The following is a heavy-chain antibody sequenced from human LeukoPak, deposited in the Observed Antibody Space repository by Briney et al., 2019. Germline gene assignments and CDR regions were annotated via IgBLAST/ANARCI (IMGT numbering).Heavy chain of an antibody. CDR1: VGPISSYY. J-gene: IGHJ4*02. Sequence: RSSETLSLTCTVSVGPISSYYWSWIRQPTGKGLEWIGRIYTSRSTNYNPTHKSRVTMSVETSKNQFSLKLSSVSATDTAEYYCARSSGVAGHFDYWGQGTLVTVSS. V-gene: IGHV4-4*07. CDR2: IYTSRST. CDR3: ARSSGVAGHFDY. D-gene: IGHD6-19*01.